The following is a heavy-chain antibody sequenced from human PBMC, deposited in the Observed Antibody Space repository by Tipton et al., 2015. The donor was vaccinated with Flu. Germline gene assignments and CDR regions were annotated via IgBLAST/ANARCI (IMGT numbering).Heavy chain of an antibody. CDR1: GDSVSSAGYY. CDR3: ARMRARDCTLGVCYLWWFDL. CDR2: ISSSGSS. J-gene: IGHJ2*01. Sequence: PGLVKPSETLSLSCTVSGDSVSSAGYYWTWIRQPPGKGLEYIGQISSSGSSDNNPSLKSRVTISIDTSKNQFSLRLTSVTAEDTAVYYCARMRARDCTLGVCYLWWFDLWGRGTLVTVSS. V-gene: IGHV4-61*08. D-gene: IGHD2-8*01.